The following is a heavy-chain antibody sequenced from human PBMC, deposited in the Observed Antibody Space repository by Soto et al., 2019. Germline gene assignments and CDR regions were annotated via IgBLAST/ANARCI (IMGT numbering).Heavy chain of an antibody. Sequence: GGSLRLSCTASGFAFNSHDFNWVRQAPGKGLEWISYISRTANTIYYADSVKGRFTISRDNAKNSLYLQMNSLRAEDTAVYYCARFYAAIYYYGMDVWGQGT. CDR3: ARFYAAIYYYGMDV. V-gene: IGHV3-48*03. CDR2: ISRTANTI. CDR1: GFAFNSHD. D-gene: IGHD2-2*01. J-gene: IGHJ6*02.